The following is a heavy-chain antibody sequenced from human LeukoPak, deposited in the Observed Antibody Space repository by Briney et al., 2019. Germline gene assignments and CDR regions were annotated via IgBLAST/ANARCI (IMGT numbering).Heavy chain of an antibody. D-gene: IGHD1-26*01. CDR3: AKVQSDIAGAMFFSFDV. V-gene: IGHV3-21*06. CDR2: IIGSGSEM. Sequence: KPGGSLRLSCGGSGFTFNSYSMNWVRQAPGKGLEWVASIIGSGSEMFYADSLKGRFTISRDNSKNSLYLQMNSLRVEDTAVYYCAKVQSDIAGAMFFSFDVWGQGTMVSVSS. CDR1: GFTFNSYS. J-gene: IGHJ3*01.